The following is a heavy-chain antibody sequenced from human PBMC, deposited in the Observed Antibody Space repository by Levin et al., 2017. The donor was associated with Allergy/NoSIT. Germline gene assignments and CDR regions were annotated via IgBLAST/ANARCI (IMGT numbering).Heavy chain of an antibody. D-gene: IGHD2-21*02. J-gene: IGHJ4*02. CDR1: GFTFRSYG. CDR3: ARDGPPYCGGDCYSFDY. CDR2: IGSSSRTI. Sequence: LSLTCAASGFTFRSYGMNWVRQAPGKGLEWVSYIGSSSRTIYYADSVKGRFTISRDNAKNSLYLQMNSLRAEDTAVYYCARDGPPYCGGDCYSFDYWGQGTLVTVSS. V-gene: IGHV3-48*01.